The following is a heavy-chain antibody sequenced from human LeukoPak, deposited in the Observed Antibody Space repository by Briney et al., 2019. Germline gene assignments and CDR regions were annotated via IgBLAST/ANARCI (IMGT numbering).Heavy chain of an antibody. V-gene: IGHV4-39*01. CDR2: IYYSGST. CDR3: ARPRGWTPGAFGI. Sequence: PSETLSLTCTVSGGSISSSSYYWGWIRQPPGKGLEWIGSIYYSGSTYYNPSLKSRVTISVDTSKNQFSLKLSSVTAADTAVYYCARPRGWTPGAFGIWGQGTMVTVSS. D-gene: IGHD6-19*01. CDR1: GGSISSSSYY. J-gene: IGHJ3*02.